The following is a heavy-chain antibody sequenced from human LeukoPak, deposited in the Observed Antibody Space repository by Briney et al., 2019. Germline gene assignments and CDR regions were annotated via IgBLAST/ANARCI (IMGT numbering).Heavy chain of an antibody. CDR1: GGSISSYY. CDR2: IYYSGST. Sequence: SETLSLTRSVSGGSISSYYWSWIRQPPGKGLEWIGYIYYSGSTNCNPSLKSRVTISVDTSKNQFSLMLSSATAADTAVYYCARGRCSGGSCYDYYGMDVWGQGTTVTVSS. J-gene: IGHJ6*02. V-gene: IGHV4-59*01. D-gene: IGHD2-15*01. CDR3: ARGRCSGGSCYDYYGMDV.